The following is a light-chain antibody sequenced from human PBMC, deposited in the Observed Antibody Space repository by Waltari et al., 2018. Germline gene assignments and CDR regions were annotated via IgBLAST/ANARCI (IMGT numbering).Light chain of an antibody. J-gene: IGKJ1*01. CDR3: LQYSTFSLWT. CDR1: RPISGW. V-gene: IGKV1-5*03. Sequence: DIQMTQSPSTLSASVGDRVTIPCRASRPISGWLAWYQQRPGKAPKLFISRASTLQSGRPSRFSVSGSGTEFTLTISGLQPDDFATYYCLQYSTFSLWTFGQGTRVDIK. CDR2: RAS.